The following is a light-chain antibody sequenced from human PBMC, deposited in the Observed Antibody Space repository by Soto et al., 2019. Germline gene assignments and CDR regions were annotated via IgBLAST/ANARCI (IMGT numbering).Light chain of an antibody. J-gene: IGKJ5*01. CDR1: QSDSSD. Sequence: PNSAASLSVSPGYRATLSCRASQSDSSDLAWYHQKPGQAPRLLIYGASSRATGIPDRFSGSGSGTDFTLTIRRLEPEDFAVYYCQHYGYSHPITCGQGTRL. CDR3: QHYGYSHPIT. CDR2: GAS. V-gene: IGKV3-20*01.